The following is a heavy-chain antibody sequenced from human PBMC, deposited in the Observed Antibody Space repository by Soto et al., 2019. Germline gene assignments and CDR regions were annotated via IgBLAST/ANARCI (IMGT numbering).Heavy chain of an antibody. CDR3: ARDDSSGSVPTK. D-gene: IGHD3-22*01. V-gene: IGHV4-30-2*01. J-gene: IGHJ4*02. CDR1: GGSISSGGYS. Sequence: SETLSLTCAVSGGSISSGGYSWSWIRQPPGKGLEWIGYIYHSGSTYYKPSLKSRVTISVDRSKNQFSLKLSSVTAADTAVYYCARDDSSGSVPTKWGQGTLVTVSS. CDR2: IYHSGST.